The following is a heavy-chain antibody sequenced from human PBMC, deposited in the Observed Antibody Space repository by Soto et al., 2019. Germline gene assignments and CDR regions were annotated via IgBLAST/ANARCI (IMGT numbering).Heavy chain of an antibody. Sequence: QVQLQQWGAGLLKPSETLSLTCAVYGGSFSGYYWSWIRQPPGKGLEWIGEINHSGSTNYNPSLKNRVTISVDTSKTQFSLTLSSVTAADTAVYYCARDHYDFWSGSRPFDYRGQGTLVTVSS. CDR3: ARDHYDFWSGSRPFDY. D-gene: IGHD3-3*01. CDR1: GGSFSGYY. J-gene: IGHJ4*02. V-gene: IGHV4-34*01. CDR2: INHSGST.